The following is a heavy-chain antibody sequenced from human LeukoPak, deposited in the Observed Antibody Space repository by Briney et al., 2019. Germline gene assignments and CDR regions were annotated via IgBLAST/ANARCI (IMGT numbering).Heavy chain of an antibody. J-gene: IGHJ4*02. CDR2: ISGDDSRH. Sequence: PGRSLRISCAASGFMFDDYAIHWVRQVPGKGLEWVSLISGDDSRHFYADSVKGRFTISRHNKHHSLSLQMNSLTTEDTAFYYCAREQFSHTSNYFDKWGQGILVTVSS. CDR1: GFMFDDYA. V-gene: IGHV3-43*02. D-gene: IGHD5-24*01. CDR3: AREQFSHTSNYFDK.